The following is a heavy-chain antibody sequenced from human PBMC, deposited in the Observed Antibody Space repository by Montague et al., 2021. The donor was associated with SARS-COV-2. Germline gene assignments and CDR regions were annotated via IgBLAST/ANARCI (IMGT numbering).Heavy chain of an antibody. CDR3: ARGAGRGVGYGKSYYYYYGMDV. J-gene: IGHJ6*04. CDR1: GGSISSYY. CDR2: IYYSGST. Sequence: SETLSLTCTVSGGSISSYYWSWIRQPPGKGLEWIGDIYYSGSTNYNPSLKSRVTISVDTSKNQFSLKLSSVTAADTAVYYCARGAGRGVGYGKSYYYYYGMDVWGKGTTVTVSS. D-gene: IGHD1-1*01. V-gene: IGHV4-59*01.